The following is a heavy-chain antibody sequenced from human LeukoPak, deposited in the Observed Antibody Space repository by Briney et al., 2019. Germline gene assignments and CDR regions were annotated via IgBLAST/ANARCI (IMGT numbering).Heavy chain of an antibody. V-gene: IGHV3-11*01. CDR1: GFTFSDYY. CDR3: AKDSLPGIAAADPNWFDP. CDR2: ISSSGSAM. J-gene: IGHJ5*02. D-gene: IGHD6-13*01. Sequence: NPGGSLRLSCAASGFTFSDYYMSWIRQTPGKGLEWISYISSSGSAMFYADSVKGRFTISRDNAKNSLYLQMNSLRAEDTALYYCAKDSLPGIAAADPNWFDPWGQGTLVTVSS.